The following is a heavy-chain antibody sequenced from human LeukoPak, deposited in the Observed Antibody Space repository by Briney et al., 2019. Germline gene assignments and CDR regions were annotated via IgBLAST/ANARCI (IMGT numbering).Heavy chain of an antibody. V-gene: IGHV3-30*18. D-gene: IGHD3-10*01. CDR1: GFTFSSYG. CDR3: AKGPDMVREVTPHWYYYYGMDV. J-gene: IGHJ6*04. Sequence: GRSLRLSCAASGFTFSSYGMHWVRQAPGKGLEWVAVISYDGSNKYYADSVKGRFTISRDNSKNTLYLQMNSLRAEDTAVYYCAKGPDMVREVTPHWYYYYGMDVWGKGTTVTVSS. CDR2: ISYDGSNK.